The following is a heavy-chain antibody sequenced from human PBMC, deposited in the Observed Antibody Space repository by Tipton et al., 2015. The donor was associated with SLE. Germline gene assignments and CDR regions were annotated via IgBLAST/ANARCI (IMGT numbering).Heavy chain of an antibody. V-gene: IGHV4-34*01. J-gene: IGHJ4*02. CDR1: GESFSGYY. Sequence: TLSLTCAVYGESFSGYYWSWIRQPPGKGLEWIGETNQSGSTNYNPSLKSRVTISVDTSKNQFSLKLSSVTAADTAMYYCARDLDWGQGTLVNVSS. CDR2: TNQSGST. CDR3: ARDLD.